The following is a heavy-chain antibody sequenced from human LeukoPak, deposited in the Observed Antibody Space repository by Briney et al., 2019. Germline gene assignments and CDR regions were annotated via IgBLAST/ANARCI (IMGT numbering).Heavy chain of an antibody. CDR2: IYYSGST. CDR1: GGSISSSSYY. J-gene: IGHJ3*02. V-gene: IGHV4-39*01. D-gene: IGHD2-2*01. CDR3: ARGGYYSSTSCYLDI. Sequence: PSETLSLTCTVSGGSISSSSYYWGWLRQPPGKGLEWIGSIYYSGSTYYNPSLKSRVTISVDTSKNQFSLKLSSVTAADTAVYYCARGGYYSSTSCYLDIWGQGTMVTVSS.